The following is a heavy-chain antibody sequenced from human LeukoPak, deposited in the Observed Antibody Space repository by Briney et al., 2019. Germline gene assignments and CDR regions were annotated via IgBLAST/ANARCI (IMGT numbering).Heavy chain of an antibody. D-gene: IGHD4-23*01. CDR1: GGSFSGYY. J-gene: IGHJ4*02. CDR2: INHSGST. Sequence: SETLSLTCAVYGGSFSGYYWSWIRQPPGKGLEWIGEINHSGSTNYNPSLKSRVTISVDKSKNQFSLKLSSVTAADTAVYYCARDTVAGTDYWGQGTLVTVSS. CDR3: ARDTVAGTDY. V-gene: IGHV4-34*01.